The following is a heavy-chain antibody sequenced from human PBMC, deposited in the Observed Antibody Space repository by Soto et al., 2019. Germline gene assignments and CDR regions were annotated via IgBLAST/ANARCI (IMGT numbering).Heavy chain of an antibody. J-gene: IGHJ6*02. CDR1: GGSISTYY. CDR3: VRGARYYGPGRHYYGMDV. V-gene: IGHV4-4*07. CDR2: IHTSGST. Sequence: LETLSLTCSVSGGSISTYYWSLTRQPAGGGLEWIGRIHTSGSTNYNTSLKSRIRMPVDMYTKQLSLRLTSVTAADAAVYYGVRGARYYGPGRHYYGMDVWGQGTTVTVS. D-gene: IGHD3-10*01.